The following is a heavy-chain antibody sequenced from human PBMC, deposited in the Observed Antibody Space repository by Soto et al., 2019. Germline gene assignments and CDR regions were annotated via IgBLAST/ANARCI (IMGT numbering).Heavy chain of an antibody. CDR3: ARPTDFYYYAMDV. V-gene: IGHV1-18*01. CDR2: ISGYNGNT. CDR1: GYTFTSFG. J-gene: IGHJ6*02. Sequence: GASVKVSCKAPGYTFTSFGINWVRQAPGQGLEWMGWISGYNGNTNYAQNLQDRVTMTRDTSTSTAYMELRSLRSDDTAVYYCARPTDFYYYAMDVWGQGTTVTVSS.